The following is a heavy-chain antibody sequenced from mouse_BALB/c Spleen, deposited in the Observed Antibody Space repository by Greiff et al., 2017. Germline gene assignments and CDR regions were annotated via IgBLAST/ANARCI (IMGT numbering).Heavy chain of an antibody. Sequence: EVNLVESGGGLVQPGGSLKLSCAASGFTFSSYTMSWVRQTPEKRLEWVAYISNGGGSTYYPDTVKGRFTISRDNAKNTLYLQMSSLKSEDTAMYYCARQGYGNYDLDYWGQGTTLTVSS. J-gene: IGHJ2*01. CDR3: ARQGYGNYDLDY. CDR2: ISNGGGST. CDR1: GFTFSSYT. D-gene: IGHD2-1*01. V-gene: IGHV5-12-2*01.